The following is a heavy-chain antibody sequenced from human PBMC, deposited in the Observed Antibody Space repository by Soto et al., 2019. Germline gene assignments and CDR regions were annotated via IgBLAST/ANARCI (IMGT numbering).Heavy chain of an antibody. CDR1: GFTFFTSA. J-gene: IGHJ4*02. CDR2: IVVASGNT. V-gene: IGHV1-58*01. CDR3: AADPYCGGDCYFDY. D-gene: IGHD2-21*02. Sequence: SVKVSCKASGFTFFTSAVQWVRQARGQRLEWIGWIVVASGNTNYAQQFQERVTITRDMSTNTAYMELSSLRSEDTAVYYCAADPYCGGDCYFDYWGRGIMVTVSS.